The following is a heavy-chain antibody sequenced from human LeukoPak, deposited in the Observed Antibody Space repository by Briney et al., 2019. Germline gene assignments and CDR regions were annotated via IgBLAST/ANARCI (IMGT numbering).Heavy chain of an antibody. D-gene: IGHD3-10*01. CDR2: ISAKNGNT. V-gene: IGHV1-18*01. J-gene: IGHJ4*02. Sequence: AASVKVSCKTSGYSFSNYGIVWVRQAPGQGLEWMGWISAKNGNTKNSQKVQGRVTMTTDSSTNMAYLDLRSLRSDDTAVYYCARPSDISRPFENWGQGTLVTVSS. CDR1: GYSFSNYG. CDR3: ARPSDISRPFEN.